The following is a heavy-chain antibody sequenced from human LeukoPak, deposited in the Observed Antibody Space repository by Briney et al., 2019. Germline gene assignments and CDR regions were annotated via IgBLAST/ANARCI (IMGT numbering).Heavy chain of an antibody. D-gene: IGHD6-19*01. V-gene: IGHV3-74*01. CDR2: ISNDASDT. CDR3: ASDRGGLGHTNFNQ. J-gene: IGHJ4*02. Sequence: GGSLRLSCAASGFIFSTSWMHWVRQGPGKGLVWVSRISNDASDTIYADSVKGRFTISRDNAKNTLYLQMNSLRAEDTALYSCASDRGGLGHTNFNQWGQGTLVTVSS. CDR1: GFIFSTSW.